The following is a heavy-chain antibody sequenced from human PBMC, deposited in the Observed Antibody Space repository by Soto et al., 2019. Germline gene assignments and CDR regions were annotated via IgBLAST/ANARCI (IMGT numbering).Heavy chain of an antibody. Sequence: ASVKVSCKASGFTFTSSAVQWVRQARGQRLEWIGWIVVGSGNTNYAQKFQERVTITRDMSTSTAYMELSGLRSEDTAVYYCAADARAARNYYYYGMDVWGQGTTVTVS. CDR3: AADARAARNYYYYGMDV. D-gene: IGHD2-15*01. J-gene: IGHJ6*02. CDR1: GFTFTSSA. V-gene: IGHV1-58*01. CDR2: IVVGSGNT.